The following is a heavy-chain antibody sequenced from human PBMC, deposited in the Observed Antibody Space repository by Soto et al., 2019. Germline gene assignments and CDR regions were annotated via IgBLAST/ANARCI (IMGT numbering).Heavy chain of an antibody. CDR1: GFTFSSYW. Sequence: EVQLVESGGGLVQPGGSLRLSCAASGFTFSSYWMSWVRQAPGKGLEWVANIKQDGSEKYYVDSVKGRFTISRDNAKNSLYLQMNSLRAEDTAVYYCARQGPYCSGGSCYFYWDYYYYYYMDVWGKGTTVTVSS. CDR2: IKQDGSEK. V-gene: IGHV3-7*01. J-gene: IGHJ6*03. D-gene: IGHD2-15*01. CDR3: ARQGPYCSGGSCYFYWDYYYYYYMDV.